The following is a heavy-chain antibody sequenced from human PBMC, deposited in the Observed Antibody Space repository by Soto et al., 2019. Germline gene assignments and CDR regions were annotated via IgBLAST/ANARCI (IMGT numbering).Heavy chain of an antibody. CDR3: AKDVHYDILTGIEYFHH. CDR1: GFTFSGYA. J-gene: IGHJ1*01. Sequence: EVQLLGSGGGLVQPGGSLRLSCAASGFTFSGYAMSWVRQAPVKGLEWVSGISGSAASTNYADSVKGRFTISRDNSKSTLYLQMNSLRAEDTAVYYCAKDVHYDILTGIEYFHHWAQGTLVTVSS. CDR2: ISGSAAST. V-gene: IGHV3-23*01. D-gene: IGHD3-9*01.